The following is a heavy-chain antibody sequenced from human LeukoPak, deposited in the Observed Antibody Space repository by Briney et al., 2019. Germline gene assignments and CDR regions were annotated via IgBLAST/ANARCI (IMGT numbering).Heavy chain of an antibody. J-gene: IGHJ3*02. D-gene: IGHD3-10*01. V-gene: IGHV3-11*01. CDR2: ISSSGSTI. CDR1: GFTLSDYG. CDR3: AREGDVDAFDI. Sequence: GGSLRLSCAASGFTLSDYGMHWVRQAPGKGLEWVSYISSSGSTIYYADSVKGRFTISRDNAKNSLYLQMNSLRAEDTAVYYCAREGDVDAFDIWGQGTMVTVSS.